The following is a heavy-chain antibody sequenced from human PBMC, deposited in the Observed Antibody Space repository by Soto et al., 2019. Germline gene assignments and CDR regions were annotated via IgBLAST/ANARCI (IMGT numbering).Heavy chain of an antibody. D-gene: IGHD6-19*01. CDR1: GGSISSYY. CDR3: ARKAVAGFSVSWFDP. J-gene: IGHJ5*02. Sequence: QVQLQESGPGLVKPSETLSLTCTVSGGSISSYYWSWIRQPAGKGLEWIGRIYTSGSTNYNPSLKSRVTMSVDTSKNQFSLKLSSVTAADTAVYYCARKAVAGFSVSWFDPWGQGTLVTVSS. CDR2: IYTSGST. V-gene: IGHV4-4*07.